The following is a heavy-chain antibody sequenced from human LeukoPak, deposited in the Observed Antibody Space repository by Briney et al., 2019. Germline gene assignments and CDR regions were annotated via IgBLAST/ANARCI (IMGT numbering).Heavy chain of an antibody. Sequence: GGSLGLSFAASGFPFSTYCMHWVRPAPGKGPMWVSRICPDGTVTNYADSVKARFIISRDNARNTVYLQMNSLRVEDTAVYYCVRDFRSADYWGQGTLVTVSS. V-gene: IGHV3-74*01. CDR3: VRDFRSADY. J-gene: IGHJ4*02. CDR1: GFPFSTYC. CDR2: ICPDGTVT.